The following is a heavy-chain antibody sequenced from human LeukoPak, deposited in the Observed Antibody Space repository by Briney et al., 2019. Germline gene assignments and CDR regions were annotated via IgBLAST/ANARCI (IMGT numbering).Heavy chain of an antibody. CDR2: ISYSGST. V-gene: IGHV4-39*01. CDR3: ARRWHAIDYGAPVGAFDI. J-gene: IGHJ3*02. Sequence: SETLSLTCTVSGGSISSSSFYWGWIRQPPGKGLEWIAIISYSGSTYYNPSLKSRVTISVDTSKNQFSLKLSSVTAADTAVYYCARRWHAIDYGAPVGAFDIWGQGTMVTVSS. D-gene: IGHD4-17*01. CDR1: GGSISSSSFY.